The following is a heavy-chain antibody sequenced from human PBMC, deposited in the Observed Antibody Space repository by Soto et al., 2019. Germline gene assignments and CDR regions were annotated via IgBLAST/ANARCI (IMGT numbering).Heavy chain of an antibody. D-gene: IGHD3-9*01. V-gene: IGHV1-69*13. CDR3: ARGFKYYDILTGPT. J-gene: IGHJ5*02. CDR1: GGTFSSYA. CDR2: IIPIFGTA. Sequence: SVKVSCKASGGTFSSYAISWVRQAPGQGLEWMGGIIPIFGTANYAQKFQGRVTITADESTSTAYMELSSLRSEDTAVYYCARGFKYYDILTGPTWGQGTLVTVSS.